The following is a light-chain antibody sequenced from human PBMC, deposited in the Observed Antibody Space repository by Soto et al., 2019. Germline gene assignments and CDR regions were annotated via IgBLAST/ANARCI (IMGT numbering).Light chain of an antibody. V-gene: IGKV1-5*01. CDR1: QSITDW. CDR2: DAS. Sequence: IQMTQSPSTLSASVGDRVTVTCRASQSITDWLAWYQQKPGKAPQLLIYDASSLETGVPSRFSGRGSGTEFTLTISSLQPEDFATYYCQQYNDYPFTFGHGTTVDI. J-gene: IGKJ3*01. CDR3: QQYNDYPFT.